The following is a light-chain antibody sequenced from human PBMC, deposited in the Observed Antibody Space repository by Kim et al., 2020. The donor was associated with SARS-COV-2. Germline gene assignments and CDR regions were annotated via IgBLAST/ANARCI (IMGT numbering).Light chain of an antibody. Sequence: VTISSTRKGGSMASYVVECYRQRPGSATTPLIYEDNQSPPGVPDRFFGSIDTASNSASLTISGLKTEDEADYYCQSYDDNIDVVFGGGTQLTVL. J-gene: IGLJ2*01. CDR3: QSYDDNIDVV. CDR2: EDN. V-gene: IGLV6-57*03. CDR1: GGSMASYV.